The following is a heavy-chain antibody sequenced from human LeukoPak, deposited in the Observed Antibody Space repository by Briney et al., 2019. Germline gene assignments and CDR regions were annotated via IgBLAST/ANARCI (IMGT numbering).Heavy chain of an antibody. CDR2: INERGNEK. Sequence: LTGGSLRLSCAVSGFTFRNYWMTWVRQVPGEGLEWVVNINERGNEKNYVDSVKGRFTVSRGNAQNSLYLQMNSLRVEDTAVYYCLLIILGGSSQHWGQGTLVTVSS. CDR1: GFTFRNYW. CDR3: LLIILGGSSQH. V-gene: IGHV3-7*01. J-gene: IGHJ1*01. D-gene: IGHD3-3*01.